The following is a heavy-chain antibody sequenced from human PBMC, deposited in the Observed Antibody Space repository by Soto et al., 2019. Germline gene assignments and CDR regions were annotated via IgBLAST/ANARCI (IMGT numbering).Heavy chain of an antibody. V-gene: IGHV3-53*01. D-gene: IGHD6-13*01. CDR2: IYSGGST. Sequence: GGSLRLSCAASGFTVSSNYMSWVRQAPGKGLEWVSVIYSGGSTYYADSVKGRFTISRDNSKNTLYLQMNSLRAEDTAAYYCARSSSSWGGAFDIWGQGTMVTVSS. J-gene: IGHJ3*02. CDR3: ARSSSSWGGAFDI. CDR1: GFTVSSNY.